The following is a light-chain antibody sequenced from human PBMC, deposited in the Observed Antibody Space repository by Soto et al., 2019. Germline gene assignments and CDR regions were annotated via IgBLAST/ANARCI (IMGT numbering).Light chain of an antibody. CDR2: DAS. CDR1: QSVNIY. Sequence: IVLTQSPATLSLSPGERATLSCRASQSVNIYLPWYQQKPGQAPRLLIYDASNRATGIPARFSGSGSGTDFTLTISSLEPEDIAVYYCQQRSNWRVTFGGGTKVDIK. V-gene: IGKV3-11*01. J-gene: IGKJ4*01. CDR3: QQRSNWRVT.